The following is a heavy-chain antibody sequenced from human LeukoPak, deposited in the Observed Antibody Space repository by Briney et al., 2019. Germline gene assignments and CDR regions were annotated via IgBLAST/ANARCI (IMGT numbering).Heavy chain of an antibody. CDR1: EGTFSTYD. CDR2: INPKSGDT. V-gene: IGHV1-2*02. Sequence: ASVKVSCKASEGTFSTYDINWVRLAPGQGLEWMGWINPKSGDTNSARKFQGRVTLTRDTSISTVYMVLSRLRPDDTAVYCCAREGWDRTDTAAFHYWGQGTLVTVSS. CDR3: AREGWDRTDTAAFHY. J-gene: IGHJ4*02. D-gene: IGHD6-19*01.